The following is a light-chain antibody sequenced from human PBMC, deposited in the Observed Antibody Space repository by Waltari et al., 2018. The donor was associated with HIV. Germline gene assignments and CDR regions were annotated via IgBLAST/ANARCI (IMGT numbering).Light chain of an antibody. Sequence: QSVLTQPPSVSAAPGQTVSISCSGFSSNIGNNFVSWYPQLPGKAPKLLIFDNKKRPSGIPDRVSASKSGTSATLAITGLQTGDEGDYYCGTWDNSLKTVVFGGGTKVTVL. CDR3: GTWDNSLKTVV. V-gene: IGLV1-51*01. CDR1: SSNIGNNF. CDR2: DNK. J-gene: IGLJ2*01.